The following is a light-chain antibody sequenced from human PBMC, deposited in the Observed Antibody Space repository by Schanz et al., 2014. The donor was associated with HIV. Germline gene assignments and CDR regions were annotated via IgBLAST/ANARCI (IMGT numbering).Light chain of an antibody. V-gene: IGLV1-40*01. Sequence: QSVLTQPPSVSGAPGQRVTISCTGSNSNIGAAYDVHWYQQLPGTAPRLLIYGDNSRPSGVPDRFSGSKSGTSASLAISGLQSEDEADYYCATWDDSLNGWVFGGGTQLTVL. J-gene: IGLJ3*02. CDR2: GDN. CDR3: ATWDDSLNGWV. CDR1: NSNIGAAYD.